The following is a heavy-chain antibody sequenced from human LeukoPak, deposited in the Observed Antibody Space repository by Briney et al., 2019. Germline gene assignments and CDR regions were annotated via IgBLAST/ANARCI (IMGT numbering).Heavy chain of an antibody. D-gene: IGHD2-2*01. CDR3: ARGLNRVAVRSSRWFDP. Sequence: NPSETLSLTCAVYGGSFSGYYWSWIRQPPGKGLEGIGEINHSGSTNYNPSLKSRSTISADTSKNQFSLKLSSVTAADTAVYSCARGLNRVAVRSSRWFDPWGQGTLVTVSS. CDR2: INHSGST. V-gene: IGHV4-34*01. J-gene: IGHJ5*02. CDR1: GGSFSGYY.